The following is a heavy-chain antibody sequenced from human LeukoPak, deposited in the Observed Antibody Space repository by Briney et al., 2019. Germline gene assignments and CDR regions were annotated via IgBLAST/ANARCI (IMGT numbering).Heavy chain of an antibody. V-gene: IGHV3-21*01. Sequence: GGSLRLSCAASGFTFSSYSMNWVRQAPGKGLEWVSSISSSSSYIYYADSVKGRFTISRDNAKNSLYLQMNSLRAEDTAVYYCAREGPKVLIVGVGGYYMDVWGKGTTVTISS. J-gene: IGHJ6*03. D-gene: IGHD1-26*01. CDR1: GFTFSSYS. CDR3: AREGPKVLIVGVGGYYMDV. CDR2: ISSSSSYI.